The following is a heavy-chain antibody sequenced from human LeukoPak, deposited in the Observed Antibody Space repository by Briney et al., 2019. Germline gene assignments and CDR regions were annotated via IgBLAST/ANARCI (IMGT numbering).Heavy chain of an antibody. CDR2: IKQDGSGK. CDR1: GFIFSNYW. D-gene: IGHD4-17*01. V-gene: IGHV3-7*01. J-gene: IGHJ5*02. Sequence: GGSLRLSCAASGFIFSNYWMSWVRQAPGKGLEWVANIKQDGSGKYYVDSVKGRFTISRDNAKNSLYLQMNSLRAEDTAVYYCARDHGYGDLNWFDPWGQGTLVTVSS. CDR3: ARDHGYGDLNWFDP.